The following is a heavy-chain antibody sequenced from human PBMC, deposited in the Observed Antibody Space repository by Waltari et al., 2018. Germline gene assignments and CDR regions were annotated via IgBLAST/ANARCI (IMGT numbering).Heavy chain of an antibody. CDR1: GGSISSGGYS. CDR2: IYYSGST. D-gene: IGHD2-2*01. V-gene: IGHV4-31*03. Sequence: QVQLQESGPGLVKPSQTLSLTCTVSGGSISSGGYSWSWIRQHPGKGLEWIGYIYYSGSTDDNPSLNGRVTISVDTSKNQCSLKLSSVTAANTAVYYCARVRGGEYQLLYYYYMDVWGKGTTVTVSS. CDR3: ARVRGGEYQLLYYYYMDV. J-gene: IGHJ6*03.